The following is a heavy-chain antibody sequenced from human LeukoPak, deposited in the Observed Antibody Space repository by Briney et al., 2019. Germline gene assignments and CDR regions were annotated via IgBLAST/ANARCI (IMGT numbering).Heavy chain of an antibody. D-gene: IGHD3-3*01. Sequence: SETLSLTCTVSGGSISSYYWSWIRQPPGKGLEWIGYIYYSGSTNYNPSLKSRVTISVDTPKNQFSLKLSSVTAADTAVYYCARGGGFLGRSAFDIWGQGTMVTVSS. J-gene: IGHJ3*02. V-gene: IGHV4-59*08. CDR1: GGSISSYY. CDR3: ARGGGFLGRSAFDI. CDR2: IYYSGST.